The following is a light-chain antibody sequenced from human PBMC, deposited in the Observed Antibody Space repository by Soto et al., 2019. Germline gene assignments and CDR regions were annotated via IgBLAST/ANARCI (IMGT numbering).Light chain of an antibody. CDR1: QSVSRSY. V-gene: IGKV3-20*01. CDR3: QQYGSSPLYT. Sequence: EIVLTQSPGTLSLSPGERATLSCRASQSVSRSYLAWYQQKVGQAPRVLIYGASSRATGIPGRFSGSGSGTDFTLTISRLEPEDFAVYYCQQYGSSPLYTFGQGTKLEIK. CDR2: GAS. J-gene: IGKJ2*01.